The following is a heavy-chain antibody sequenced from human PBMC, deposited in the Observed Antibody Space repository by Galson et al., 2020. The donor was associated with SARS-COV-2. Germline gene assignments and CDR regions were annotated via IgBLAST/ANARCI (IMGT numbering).Heavy chain of an antibody. D-gene: IGHD3-3*01. CDR1: GFTFSDYY. CDR3: ARDQVFQRFQNAGYYYGMDV. J-gene: IGHJ6*02. CDR2: ISSSGSTI. V-gene: IGHV3-11*01. Sequence: KIGESLKISCAASGFTFSDYYMSWIRQAPGKGLEWVSYISSSGSTIYYADSVKGRFTISRDNAKNSLYLQMNSLRAEDTAVYYCARDQVFQRFQNAGYYYGMDVWGQGTTVTVSS.